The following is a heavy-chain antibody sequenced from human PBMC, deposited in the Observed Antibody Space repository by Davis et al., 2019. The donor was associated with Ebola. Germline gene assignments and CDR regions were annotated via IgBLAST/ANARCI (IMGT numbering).Heavy chain of an antibody. CDR3: VRDTSHQLPHWLYYFYGMDV. V-gene: IGHV3-74*01. CDR2: IKTDGSTT. Sequence: GESLKISCAASGFTFNTYWMHWVRQAPGKGLEWVARIKTDGSTTRYADSVKGRFTISRDNTKNTLYLQMNSLRGEDTAVYYCVRDTSHQLPHWLYYFYGMDVWGQGTTVTVSS. D-gene: IGHD2-2*01. J-gene: IGHJ6*02. CDR1: GFTFNTYW.